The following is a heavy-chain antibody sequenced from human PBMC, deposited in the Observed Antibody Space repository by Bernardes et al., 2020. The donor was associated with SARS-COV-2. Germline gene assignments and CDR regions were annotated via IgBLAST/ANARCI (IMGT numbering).Heavy chain of an antibody. CDR3: ARVHYGGNYGVVYYFDY. V-gene: IGHV1-3*01. CDR1: GYTFTSYA. D-gene: IGHD4-17*01. J-gene: IGHJ4*02. CDR2: INAGNGNT. Sequence: ASVKVSCKASGYTFTSYAMHWVRQAPGQRLEWMGWINAGNGNTKYSQKFQGRVTITRDTSASTAYMELSSLRSEDTAVYYCARVHYGGNYGVVYYFDYWGQGTLVTVSS.